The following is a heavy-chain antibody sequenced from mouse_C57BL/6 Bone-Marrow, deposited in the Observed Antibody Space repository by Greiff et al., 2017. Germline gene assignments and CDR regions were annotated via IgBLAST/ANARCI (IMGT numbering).Heavy chain of an antibody. V-gene: IGHV1-15*01. CDR3: TRYWDEGGY. J-gene: IGHJ2*01. Sequence: QVQLKQSGAELVRPGASVTLSCKASGYTFTDYEMHWVKQTPVHGLEWIGAIDPETGGTAYNQKFKGKAILTADKSSSTAYMELRSLTSEDSAVYYCTRYWDEGGYWGQGTTLTVSS. CDR2: IDPETGGT. CDR1: GYTFTDYE. D-gene: IGHD4-1*01.